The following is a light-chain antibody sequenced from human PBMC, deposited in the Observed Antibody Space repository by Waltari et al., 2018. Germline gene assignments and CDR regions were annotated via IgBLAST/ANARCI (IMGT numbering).Light chain of an antibody. CDR3: QQYYSRRT. Sequence: DIVMTQSPDSLAVSLGERVTINCKSSQSLLYNSNDKNYLAWYQQKPGQPPKLLFYWASTWHSGVPDRFSGSGSATDFTLTISSLQAEDVAVDYCQQYYSRRTFGQGTRVEIK. CDR2: WAS. V-gene: IGKV4-1*01. J-gene: IGKJ1*01. CDR1: QSLLYNSNDKNY.